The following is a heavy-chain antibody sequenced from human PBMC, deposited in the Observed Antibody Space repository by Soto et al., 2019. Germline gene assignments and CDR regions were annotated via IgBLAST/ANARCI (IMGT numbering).Heavy chain of an antibody. V-gene: IGHV3-7*01. CDR3: ARERVAGTDDAFDV. D-gene: IGHD6-19*01. CDR1: GFTLSSYW. CDR2: IKHDGSEK. Sequence: GSLRLSCAASGFTLSSYWMSWVRQAPGKGLEWVANIKHDGSEKYYVDSVKGRFTISRDNAKNSLFLQMNGLRAEDTAVYYCARERVAGTDDAFDVWGQGTMVTVSS. J-gene: IGHJ3*01.